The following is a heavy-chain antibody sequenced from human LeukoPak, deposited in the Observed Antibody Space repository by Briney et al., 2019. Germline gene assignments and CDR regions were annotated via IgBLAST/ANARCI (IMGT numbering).Heavy chain of an antibody. D-gene: IGHD2/OR15-2a*01. Sequence: SETLSLTCAVYGGSFSGYYWSWIRQPPGKGLEWIGKINHSGSTNYNPSLKSRVTISVDTSKNQFSLKLSSVTAADTAVYYCARGLGNPLYNWFDPWGQGTLVTVSS. CDR2: INHSGST. CDR1: GGSFSGYY. J-gene: IGHJ5*02. V-gene: IGHV4-34*01. CDR3: ARGLGNPLYNWFDP.